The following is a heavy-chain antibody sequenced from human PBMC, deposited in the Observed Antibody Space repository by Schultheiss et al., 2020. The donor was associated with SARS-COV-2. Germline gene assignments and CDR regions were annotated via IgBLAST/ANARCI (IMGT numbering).Heavy chain of an antibody. CDR2: ISGSSSYT. D-gene: IGHD3-3*01. CDR1: GFTFSSYG. J-gene: IGHJ6*02. CDR3: ARAIFGVVVNAMDV. Sequence: GGSLRLSCAASGFTFSSYGMHWVRQAPGKGLEWVSYISGSSSYTNYADSVKGRFTISRDNAKNSLYLQMNSLRAEDTAVYYCARAIFGVVVNAMDVWGQGTTVTVSS. V-gene: IGHV3-21*05.